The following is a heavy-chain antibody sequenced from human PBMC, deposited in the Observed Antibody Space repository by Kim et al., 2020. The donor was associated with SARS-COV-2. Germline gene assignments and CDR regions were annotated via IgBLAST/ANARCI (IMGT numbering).Heavy chain of an antibody. CDR3: AGLEYYYDSRNNWLDP. CDR1: GFTFSRYS. J-gene: IGHJ5*02. Sequence: GGSLRLSCQASGFTFSRYSMNWVRQAPGKGLEWVSSISSSSSYIYYADSVKGRFTIRGDNAKNSLSLQMNRLRAEDTPVYYCAGLEYYYDSRNNWLDPWGQGTLVTVSS. V-gene: IGHV3-21*01. D-gene: IGHD3-22*01. CDR2: ISSSSSYI.